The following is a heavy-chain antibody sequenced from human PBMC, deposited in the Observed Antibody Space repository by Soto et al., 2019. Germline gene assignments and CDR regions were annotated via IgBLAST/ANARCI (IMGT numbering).Heavy chain of an antibody. CDR3: AKDGGSSVYYYYGMDV. Sequence: LRLSCATSGFTFSSYGMSWVRQAPGKGLEWVSDISTSGGGANYADSVKGRFTISRDNSKNTLYLQMISLRVEDTAVYYCAKDGGSSVYYYYGMDVWGQGTTVTVSS. J-gene: IGHJ6*02. CDR2: ISTSGGGA. D-gene: IGHD6-19*01. V-gene: IGHV3-23*01. CDR1: GFTFSSYG.